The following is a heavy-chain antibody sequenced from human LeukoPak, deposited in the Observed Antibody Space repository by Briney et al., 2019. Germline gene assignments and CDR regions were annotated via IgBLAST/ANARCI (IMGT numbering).Heavy chain of an antibody. Sequence: GESLKISCKGSGYTFTSYGISWVRQAPGQGLEWMGWISAYNGNTNYAQKLQGRVTMATDTSTSTAYMELRSLRSDDTAVYYCAREHYYDSSTGFDYWGQGTLVTVSS. CDR2: ISAYNGNT. V-gene: IGHV1-18*01. CDR3: AREHYYDSSTGFDY. J-gene: IGHJ4*02. CDR1: GYTFTSYG. D-gene: IGHD3-22*01.